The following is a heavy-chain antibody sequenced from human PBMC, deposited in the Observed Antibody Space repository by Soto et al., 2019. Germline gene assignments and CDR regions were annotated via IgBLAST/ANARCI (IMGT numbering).Heavy chain of an antibody. CDR1: GYTLTEIS. CDR3: ATLGVRALDY. CDR2: FDPEDGET. J-gene: IGHJ4*02. Sequence: SVKVSCKVSGYTLTEISMHWVRQAPGKGLEWMGGFDPEDGETIYAQKFQGRVTVTEDTSTDTAYMELSSLRSEDTAVYYCATLGVRALDYWGQGTLVTVSS. V-gene: IGHV1-24*01.